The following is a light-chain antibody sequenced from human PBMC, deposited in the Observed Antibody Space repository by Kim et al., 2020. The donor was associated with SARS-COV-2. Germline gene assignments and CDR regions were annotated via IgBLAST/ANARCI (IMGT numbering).Light chain of an antibody. CDR1: QSISSH. J-gene: IGKJ3*01. V-gene: IGKV1-39*01. Sequence: DIQMTQSPSSLSASVGDRVTITCRTTQSISSHLNWYQQKPGRAPKRLISAASTLQCGVPSRFSGSGSETDFTLTISSLQPEDFATYFCQQSYITPFTFGPGTKVDIK. CDR2: AAS. CDR3: QQSYITPFT.